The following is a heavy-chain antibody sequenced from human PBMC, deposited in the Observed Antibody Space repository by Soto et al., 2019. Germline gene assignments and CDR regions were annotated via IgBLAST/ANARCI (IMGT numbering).Heavy chain of an antibody. CDR3: ARSLYSSEPNWFDP. CDR2: INPNSGGT. J-gene: IGHJ5*02. D-gene: IGHD6-19*01. Sequence: ASVKVSCKASGYTFTGYYMHWVRQAPGQGLEWMGWINPNSGGTNYAQKFQGWVTMTRDTSISTAYMELSRLRSDDTAVYYCARSLYSSEPNWFDPWGQGTLVTVSS. V-gene: IGHV1-2*04. CDR1: GYTFTGYY.